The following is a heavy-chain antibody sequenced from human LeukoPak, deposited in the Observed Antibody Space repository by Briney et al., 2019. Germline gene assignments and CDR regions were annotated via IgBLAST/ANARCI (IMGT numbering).Heavy chain of an antibody. CDR2: IYYSGST. J-gene: IGHJ4*02. Sequence: SETLSLTCTVSGGSISSSSYYWGWIRQPPGKGLEWIGSIYYSGSTYYNPSLKSRVTISVDTSKNQFSLKLSSVTAADTAVYYCARGSLYCTNGVCITYWGQGTLVTVSS. V-gene: IGHV4-39*07. D-gene: IGHD2-8*01. CDR3: ARGSLYCTNGVCITY. CDR1: GGSISSSSYY.